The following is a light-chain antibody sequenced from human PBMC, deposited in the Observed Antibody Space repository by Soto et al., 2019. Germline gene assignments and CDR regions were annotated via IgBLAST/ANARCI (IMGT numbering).Light chain of an antibody. V-gene: IGKV1-5*03. CDR1: QGISSY. J-gene: IGKJ1*01. CDR3: QHYNSYSEA. CDR2: KAS. Sequence: IRMTQTPSSLSASAGDRVTITSRASQGISSYLAWYQQKPGKAPKLLIYKASTLKSGVPSRFSGSGSGTEFTLIISSLQPDDFATYYCQHYNSYSEAFGQGTKVDIK.